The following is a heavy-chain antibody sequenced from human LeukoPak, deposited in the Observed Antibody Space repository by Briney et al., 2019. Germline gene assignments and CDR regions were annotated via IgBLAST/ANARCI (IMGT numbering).Heavy chain of an antibody. CDR3: AKLVIPSAYQGTYYMAV. D-gene: IGHD2-21*01. CDR1: GLIFSSYG. Sequence: PGGSLRLSCAASGLIFSSYGMHWVRQAPGEGLEWVAYIRHDESKTFYADSVKGRFTISRDNSKNTLYLQMHSLRAEDTALYYCAKLVIPSAYQGTYYMAVSGKGTTVTVS. J-gene: IGHJ6*03. CDR2: IRHDESKT. V-gene: IGHV3-30*02.